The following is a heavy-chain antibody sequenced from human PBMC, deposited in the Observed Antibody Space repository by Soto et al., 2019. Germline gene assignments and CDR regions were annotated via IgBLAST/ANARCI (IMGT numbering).Heavy chain of an antibody. J-gene: IGHJ5*02. D-gene: IGHD2-21*02. CDR3: ARDVGMGVTLS. Sequence: QVQLVQSGAEVKKPGSSVKVSCKASGGTFSSYDISWVRQAPGQGLEWMGGIIPMFGTANYAQKFQGRVTITADESTSTAYMELRSLRSEDTAMYYCARDVGMGVTLSWGQGTLVTVSS. CDR2: IIPMFGTA. CDR1: GGTFSSYD. V-gene: IGHV1-69*01.